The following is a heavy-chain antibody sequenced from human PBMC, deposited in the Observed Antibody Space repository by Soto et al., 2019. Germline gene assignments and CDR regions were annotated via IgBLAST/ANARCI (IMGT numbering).Heavy chain of an antibody. V-gene: IGHV3-23*01. CDR3: AKDVAGPGIAAAGDFDY. CDR2: ISGSGGST. Sequence: EVQLLESGGGLVQPGGSLRLSCAASGFTFSSYAMSWVRQAPGKGLEWVSAISGSGGSTYYADSVKGRFTISRDNSKHTLYLQMNSLRAEDTAVYYCAKDVAGPGIAAAGDFDYWGQGTLVTVSS. D-gene: IGHD6-13*01. J-gene: IGHJ4*02. CDR1: GFTFSSYA.